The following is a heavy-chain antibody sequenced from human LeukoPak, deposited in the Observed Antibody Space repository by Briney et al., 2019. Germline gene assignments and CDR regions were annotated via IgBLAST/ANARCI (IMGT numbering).Heavy chain of an antibody. CDR2: IYYSGGT. D-gene: IGHD1-20*01. CDR3: ASGITGTTYAFDI. Sequence: SETLSLTCTVSGGSISCYNWSWIRQPPGKGLEWIGYIYYSGGTTYNPSLKSRVTISVDTSKNQFSLKLSSVTAADTAVYYCASGITGTTYAFDIWGQGTMVTVSS. J-gene: IGHJ3*02. CDR1: GGSISCYN. V-gene: IGHV4-59*01.